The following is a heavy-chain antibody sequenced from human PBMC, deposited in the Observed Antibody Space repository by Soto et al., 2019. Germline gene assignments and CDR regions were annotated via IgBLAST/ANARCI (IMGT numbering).Heavy chain of an antibody. CDR2: VYYIGNS. CDR1: GGSISGSY. D-gene: IGHD6-13*01. J-gene: IGHJ4*02. V-gene: IGHV4-59*01. CDR3: AREIPGAGHFDT. Sequence: QVQLQESGPGLVKPSETLSLTCTVSGGSISGSYGNWIRQPPGKGLEWIGYVYYIGNSHYHPSLKSRVAISVDTSKNQFSLKLNSVTAADTAVYYCAREIPGAGHFDTWGQGTLVTVSS.